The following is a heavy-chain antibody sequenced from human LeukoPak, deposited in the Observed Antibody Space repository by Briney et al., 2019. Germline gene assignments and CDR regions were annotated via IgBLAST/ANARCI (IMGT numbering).Heavy chain of an antibody. Sequence: PSETLSLTCTVSGGSISSYYWRWIRQPPGKGLEWIGYIHYSGNTNYNPSLKSRVTISVDTSKNQFSLKLRSVTAADTAVYYCARYYCSSSSCYTWWFDPWGQGTLVTLS. V-gene: IGHV4-59*01. D-gene: IGHD2-2*02. J-gene: IGHJ5*02. CDR3: ARYYCSSSSCYTWWFDP. CDR2: IHYSGNT. CDR1: GGSISSYY.